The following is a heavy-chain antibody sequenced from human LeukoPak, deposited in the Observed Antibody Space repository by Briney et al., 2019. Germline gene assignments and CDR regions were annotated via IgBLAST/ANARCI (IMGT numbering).Heavy chain of an antibody. CDR3: ARPVTMIVVVPFDADV. J-gene: IGHJ6*02. V-gene: IGHV3-30-3*01. Sequence: PGGSLRLSCAASGFTFSSYAMHWVRQAPGKGLEWVAVISYDGSNKYYADSVKGRFTISRDSSKNTLYLQMNSLRAEDTAVYYCARPVTMIVVVPFDADVWGQGTTVTVSS. CDR2: ISYDGSNK. CDR1: GFTFSSYA. D-gene: IGHD3-22*01.